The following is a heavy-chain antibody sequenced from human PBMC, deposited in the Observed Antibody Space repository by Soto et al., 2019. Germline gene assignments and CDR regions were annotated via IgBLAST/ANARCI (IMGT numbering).Heavy chain of an antibody. CDR1: GFTFSSYG. CDR2: IWYDGSNK. D-gene: IGHD6-13*01. CDR3: ARDSISSSWYVGPDY. J-gene: IGHJ4*02. V-gene: IGHV3-33*01. Sequence: PGGSLRLSCAASGFTFSSYGMHWVRQAPGKGLEWVAVIWYDGSNKYYADSVKGRFTISRDNSKNTLYLQMNSLRAEDTAVYYCARDSISSSWYVGPDYWGQGTLVTVSS.